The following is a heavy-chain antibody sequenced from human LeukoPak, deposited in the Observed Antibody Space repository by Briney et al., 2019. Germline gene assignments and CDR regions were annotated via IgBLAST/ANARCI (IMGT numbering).Heavy chain of an antibody. D-gene: IGHD2-15*01. Sequence: SQTLSLTCTVSGGSISSGSYYWSWIRQPAGKGLEWIGRIYTSGSTNYNLSLKTRVTISVDTSKNQFSLKLSSLTAADTAVYYCARQYCSGGSCYLGDNWFDPWGQGTLVTVSS. V-gene: IGHV4-61*02. CDR2: IYTSGST. J-gene: IGHJ5*02. CDR1: GGSISSGSYY. CDR3: ARQYCSGGSCYLGDNWFDP.